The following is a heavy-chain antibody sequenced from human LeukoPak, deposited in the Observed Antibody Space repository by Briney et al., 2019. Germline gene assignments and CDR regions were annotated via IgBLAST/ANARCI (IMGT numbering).Heavy chain of an antibody. CDR2: ISYDGSHK. D-gene: IGHD3-3*01. Sequence: GGSLRLSCAASGFTFSSYGMHWVRQAPGKGLEWVAVISYDGSHKYYGVSVKGRFTISRDNSKNMLYLQMNSLRAEDTATYYCAKSMRFLEWLSPSLDYWGQGTLVTVSS. J-gene: IGHJ4*02. CDR1: GFTFSSYG. CDR3: AKSMRFLEWLSPSLDY. V-gene: IGHV3-30*18.